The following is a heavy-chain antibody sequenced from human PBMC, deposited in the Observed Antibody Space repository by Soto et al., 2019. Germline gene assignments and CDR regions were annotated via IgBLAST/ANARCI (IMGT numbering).Heavy chain of an antibody. D-gene: IGHD3-10*01. J-gene: IGHJ4*02. CDR3: AHSVYTSGNSFDY. V-gene: IGHV2-5*02. Sequence: QISLKESGPTLVKPTQTLTLTCTFSGFSLRTDEVGVGWIRQPPGKALEWLALIYWDGDERYSPSLNSRHTISKATSKTQELLTMSNVAPIDTATYYCAHSVYTSGNSFDYWGQGTLVTVSS. CDR1: GFSLRTDEVG. CDR2: IYWDGDE.